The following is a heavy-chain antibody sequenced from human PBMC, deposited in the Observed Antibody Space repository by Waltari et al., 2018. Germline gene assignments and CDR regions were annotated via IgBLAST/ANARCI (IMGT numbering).Heavy chain of an antibody. V-gene: IGHV1-2*06. D-gene: IGHD4-4*01. CDR3: ARLDDYITWGMDV. Sequence: QVQLVQSGAEVTKPGASVKVSCRASGYTFTGYYMHWVRPAPGQGLEWMGRINPNSGGTNYAQKFQGRVTMTRDTSISTAYMELSRLRSDDTAVYYCARLDDYITWGMDVWGQGTTVTVSS. J-gene: IGHJ6*02. CDR1: GYTFTGYY. CDR2: INPNSGGT.